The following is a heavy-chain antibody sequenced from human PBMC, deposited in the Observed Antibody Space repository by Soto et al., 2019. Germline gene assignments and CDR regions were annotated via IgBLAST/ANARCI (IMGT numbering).Heavy chain of an antibody. J-gene: IGHJ5*02. V-gene: IGHV1-69*04. CDR2: IIPILGIA. CDR3: ARDCIAAPCWFAP. Sequence: ASVKVSCKASGGTFSSYTISWVRQAPGQGLEWMGRIIPILGIANYAQKFQGRVTITADKSTSTAYMELSSLRSEDTAVYYCARDCIAAPCWFAPCGQGTLVTGSS. CDR1: GGTFSSYT. D-gene: IGHD6-13*01.